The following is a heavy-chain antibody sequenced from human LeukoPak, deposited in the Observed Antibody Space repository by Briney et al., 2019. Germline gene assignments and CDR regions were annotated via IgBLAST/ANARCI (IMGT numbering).Heavy chain of an antibody. D-gene: IGHD6-19*01. V-gene: IGHV3-30*18. CDR1: GFTFSSYG. CDR2: ISYDGSNK. CDR3: AKARGLGSGWYQDFDY. J-gene: IGHJ4*02. Sequence: GGSLRLSCAASGFTFSSYGMHWVHQAPGKGLEWVAVISYDGSNKYYADSVKGRFTISRDNSKNTLYLQMNSLRAEDTAVYYCAKARGLGSGWYQDFDYWGQGTLVIVSS.